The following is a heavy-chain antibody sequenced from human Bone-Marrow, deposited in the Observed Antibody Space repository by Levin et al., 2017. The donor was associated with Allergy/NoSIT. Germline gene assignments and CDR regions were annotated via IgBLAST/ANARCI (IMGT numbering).Heavy chain of an antibody. Sequence: PGGSLRLSCTVSGDSVYNANYYWTWIRQSPGKGLEWIGYIYYTGNTNINPSLKSRVTISSDTSKNQFSLKMNSVTAADTAVYYCARESGYYDAFDIWGQGTMVTVSS. CDR2: IYYTGNT. J-gene: IGHJ3*02. V-gene: IGHV4-61*01. CDR3: ARESGYYDAFDI. CDR1: GDSVYNANYY. D-gene: IGHD3-22*01.